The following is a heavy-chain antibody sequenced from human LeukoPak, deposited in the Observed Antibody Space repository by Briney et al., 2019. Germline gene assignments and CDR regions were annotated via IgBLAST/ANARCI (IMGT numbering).Heavy chain of an antibody. V-gene: IGHV3-21*01. CDR3: ARDRDSYGYLGQDFDY. CDR2: ISSSSSYI. CDR1: GFTFSSYS. Sequence: GGSLRLSCAASGFTFSSYSMNWVRQAPGKGLEWVSSISSSSSYIYYADSVKGRFTISRDNAKNSLYLQMNSLRAEYTAVYYCARDRDSYGYLGQDFDYWGQGTLVTVSS. D-gene: IGHD5-18*01. J-gene: IGHJ4*02.